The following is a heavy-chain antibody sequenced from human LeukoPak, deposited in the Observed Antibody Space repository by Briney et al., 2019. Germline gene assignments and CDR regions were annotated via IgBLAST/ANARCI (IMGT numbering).Heavy chain of an antibody. D-gene: IGHD3-10*01. CDR3: AKGYYGSGNYFYGMDV. CDR2: ISYDGSNK. V-gene: IGHV3-30*18. CDR1: GFTFSSYG. J-gene: IGHJ6*02. Sequence: GGSLRLSCAASGFTFSSYGMHWVRQAPGKGLEWVAVISYDGSNKYYADSVKGRFTISRDNSKNTLYLQMNSLRAEDTAVYYCAKGYYGSGNYFYGMDVWGQGTTVTVSS.